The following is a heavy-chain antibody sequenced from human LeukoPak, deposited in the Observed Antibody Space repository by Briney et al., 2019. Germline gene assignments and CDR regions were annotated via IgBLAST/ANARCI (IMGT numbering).Heavy chain of an antibody. CDR2: MNPNSGNT. V-gene: IGHV1-8*01. CDR1: GYTFTSYD. J-gene: IGHJ5*02. CDR3: ASAIFPYGWFDP. D-gene: IGHD3-3*01. Sequence: RASVKVSCEASGYTFTSYDINWVRQATGQGLEWMGWMNPNSGNTGYAQKFQGRVTMTRNTSTSTAYMELSSLRSEDTAVYYCASAIFPYGWFDPWGQGTLVTVSS.